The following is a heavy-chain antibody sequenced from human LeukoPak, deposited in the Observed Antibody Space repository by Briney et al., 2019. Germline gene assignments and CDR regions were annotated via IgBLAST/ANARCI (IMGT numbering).Heavy chain of an antibody. V-gene: IGHV4-38-2*01. J-gene: IGHJ4*02. CDR2: IFHSGNS. D-gene: IGHD4-17*01. CDR3: ARVTYVDDMLYQYFDY. CDR1: SYSISSGSY. Sequence: PSDTLSLTCAVSSYSISSGSYRGWIRQSPAKGLEWVGSIFHSGNSYYKPSLKSRLTMSVDTSKNQFSLKLTSVTAADTALYYCARVTYVDDMLYQYFDYWGQGILVSVSS.